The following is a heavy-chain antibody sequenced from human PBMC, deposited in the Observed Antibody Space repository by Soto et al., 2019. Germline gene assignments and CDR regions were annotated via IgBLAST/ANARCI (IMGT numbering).Heavy chain of an antibody. Sequence: SGPTLVNPTETLTLTCTVSGFSLSNARMGVSWIRQPPGKALEWLAHIFSNDEKSYSTSLKSRPTISKDTSKSQVVLTMTSMDPVDTATYYCARIRDYGMRWFDPLGQGTLVTVSS. J-gene: IGHJ5*02. D-gene: IGHD4-17*01. CDR2: IFSNDEK. V-gene: IGHV2-26*01. CDR3: ARIRDYGMRWFDP. CDR1: GFSLSNARMG.